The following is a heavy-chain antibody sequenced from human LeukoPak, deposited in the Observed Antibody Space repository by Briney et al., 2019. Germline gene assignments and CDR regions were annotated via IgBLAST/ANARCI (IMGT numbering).Heavy chain of an antibody. Sequence: SETLSLTCTVSGGSISSYYWSWIRQPAGKGLEWIGRIYTSGSTNYNPSLKSRVTISVDTSKNQFSLKLSSVTAADTAVYYCARASKYYYDSSGYYPFDYWGQGTLVTVSS. CDR3: ARASKYYYDSSGYYPFDY. V-gene: IGHV4-4*07. D-gene: IGHD3-22*01. CDR2: IYTSGST. CDR1: GGSISSYY. J-gene: IGHJ4*02.